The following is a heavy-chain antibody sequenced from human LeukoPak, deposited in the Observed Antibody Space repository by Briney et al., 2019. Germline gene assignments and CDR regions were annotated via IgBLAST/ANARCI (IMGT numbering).Heavy chain of an antibody. CDR3: ASRRSGAFDY. J-gene: IGHJ4*02. V-gene: IGHV3-23*01. Sequence: PGGSLRLSCAASGFTFSSSVMSWVRQAPGKGLEWISTISGSGGSTYSADSVKGRFTISRDNSKNTLYLQMNSLRAEDRAVYYCASRRSGAFDYWGQGTLVTVSS. D-gene: IGHD2-15*01. CDR2: ISGSGGST. CDR1: GFTFSSSV.